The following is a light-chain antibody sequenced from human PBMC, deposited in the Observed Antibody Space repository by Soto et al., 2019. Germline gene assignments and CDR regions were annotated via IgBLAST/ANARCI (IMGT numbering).Light chain of an antibody. Sequence: EIVLTKSPGTLSLSPGERATLSCRASQTVRNSYLAWYQQKPGQAPRLLIYGVSARATGIPDRFSGSGSGTDFTLTISRLEPEDFAVFYCQQYDGSLPYTFGHGTKLEIK. CDR3: QQYDGSLPYT. CDR1: QTVRNSY. J-gene: IGKJ2*01. CDR2: GVS. V-gene: IGKV3-20*01.